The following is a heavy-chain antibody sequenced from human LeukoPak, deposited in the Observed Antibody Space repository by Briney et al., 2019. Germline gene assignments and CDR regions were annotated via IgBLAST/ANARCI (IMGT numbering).Heavy chain of an antibody. Sequence: GGSLRLSCAASGFSFNSYAMSWVRQAAGKGLEWVSGIDNSGHSTYYADPVKGRFTISRDNSKNTLYLQMNSLRAEDMAVYYCAKDFGNCINGVCYGTPFDFWGQGTLVTVSS. D-gene: IGHD2-8*01. CDR3: AKDFGNCINGVCYGTPFDF. CDR1: GFSFNSYA. J-gene: IGHJ4*02. V-gene: IGHV3-23*01. CDR2: IDNSGHST.